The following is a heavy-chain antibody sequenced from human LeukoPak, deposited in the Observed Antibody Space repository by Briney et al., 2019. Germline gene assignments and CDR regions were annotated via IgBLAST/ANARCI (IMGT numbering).Heavy chain of an antibody. V-gene: IGHV3-20*04. CDR3: ARDDSSGYYNGDY. Sequence: GGSLRLSCAASGFMFSSYWMSWVRQAPGKGLEWVSGINWNGGSTGYADSVKGRFTISRDNAKNSLYLQMNSLRAEDTALYYCARDDSSGYYNGDYWGQGTLVTVSS. CDR1: GFMFSSYW. CDR2: INWNGGST. J-gene: IGHJ4*02. D-gene: IGHD3-22*01.